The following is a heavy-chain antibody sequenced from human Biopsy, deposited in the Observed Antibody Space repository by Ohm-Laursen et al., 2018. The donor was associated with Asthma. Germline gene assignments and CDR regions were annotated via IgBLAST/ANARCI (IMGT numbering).Heavy chain of an antibody. Sequence: TLSLTCNVSGDSIIIGGHYWSWIRQHPGKGLEWIGHIYFSGSAKYNPSLKSRVSISVDTSKNQFSLKLSSVTAADTAVYYCARGSSSRLSQWELLVSGGKRAHSYYGMDVWGQGTTVTVSS. D-gene: IGHD1-26*01. J-gene: IGHJ6*02. CDR1: GDSIIIGGHY. CDR2: IYFSGSA. CDR3: ARGSSSRLSQWELLVSGGKRAHSYYGMDV. V-gene: IGHV4-31*03.